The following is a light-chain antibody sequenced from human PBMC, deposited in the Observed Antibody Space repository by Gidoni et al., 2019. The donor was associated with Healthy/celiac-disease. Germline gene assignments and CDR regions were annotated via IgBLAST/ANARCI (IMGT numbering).Light chain of an antibody. J-gene: IGKJ3*01. CDR1: QGISSY. V-gene: IGKV1-9*01. CDR2: AAS. CDR3: QQRNSYPLFT. Sequence: DIQLTQSPSFLSASVGDRVTITCWASQGISSYLAWYQQKPGKAPKLLIYAASTLQSGVPSRFSGSGSGTEFTLTISSLQPEDFATYYCQQRNSYPLFTFGPGTKVDIK.